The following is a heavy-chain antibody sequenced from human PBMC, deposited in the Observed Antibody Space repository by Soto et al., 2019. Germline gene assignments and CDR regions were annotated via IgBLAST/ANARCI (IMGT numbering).Heavy chain of an antibody. J-gene: IGHJ4*02. CDR2: ISSGGGTV. CDR1: GFTFSFYD. D-gene: IGHD1-1*01. CDR3: ARKASDDLDY. V-gene: IGHV3-48*03. Sequence: EVQLVESGGGLVQPGGSLRLSCAASGFTFSFYDVNWVRQAPGKGLEWVSYISSGGGTVYYADSVKGRFTISRDNAKNSLYLQMNSLRAEDTAVYYCARKASDDLDYWGQGTLVTVSS.